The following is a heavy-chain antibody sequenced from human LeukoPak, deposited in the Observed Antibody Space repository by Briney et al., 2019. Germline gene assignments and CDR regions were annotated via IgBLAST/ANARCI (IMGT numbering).Heavy chain of an antibody. D-gene: IGHD3-22*01. CDR2: IYYSGST. Sequence: SETLSLTCTVSGGSISSYYWSWIRQPPGEGLEWIGYIYYSGSTNYNPSLKSRVTISVDTSKNQFSLKLSSVTAADTAVYYCARHYSDYYDSSGYYHNYYYYYGMDVWGQGTTVTVSS. CDR1: GGSISSYY. CDR3: ARHYSDYYDSSGYYHNYYYYYGMDV. V-gene: IGHV4-59*08. J-gene: IGHJ6*02.